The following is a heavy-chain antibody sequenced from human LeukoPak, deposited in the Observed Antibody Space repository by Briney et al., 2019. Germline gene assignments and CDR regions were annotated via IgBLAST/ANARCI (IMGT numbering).Heavy chain of an antibody. CDR1: GDSISSSSYY. V-gene: IGHV4-39*01. Sequence: SETLSLTCTVSGDSISSSSYYWGWIRQPPGKGLEWIGSIYNSGSTYYNPSLKSRVTISVDTSKNQFSLNLYPVTAADTAVYYCARHGVGANWFDPWGQGTLVTVSS. J-gene: IGHJ5*02. CDR2: IYNSGST. CDR3: ARHGVGANWFDP. D-gene: IGHD1-26*01.